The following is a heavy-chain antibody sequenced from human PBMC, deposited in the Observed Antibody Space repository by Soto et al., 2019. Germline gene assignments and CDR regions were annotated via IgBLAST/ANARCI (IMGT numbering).Heavy chain of an antibody. D-gene: IGHD3-22*01. CDR3: TTDSYSTMIVVRFDY. V-gene: IGHV3-9*01. J-gene: IGHJ4*01. CDR2: ISWNSGSI. CDR1: GFTFDDCA. Sequence: GGSLRLSCAASGFTFDDCAMHWVRQAPGKGLEWVSGISWNSGSIGYADSVKGRFTISRDNAKNSLYLQMNSLKTEDTALYYCTTDSYSTMIVVRFDYWGHGSLVTVSS.